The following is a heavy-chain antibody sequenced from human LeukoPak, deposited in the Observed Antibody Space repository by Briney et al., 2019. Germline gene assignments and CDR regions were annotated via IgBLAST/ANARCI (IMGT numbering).Heavy chain of an antibody. J-gene: IGHJ6*03. CDR1: GGSFSGYY. CDR3: ARGPASRRYYYYYMDV. Sequence: KPSETLSLTCAVYGGSFSGYYWSWIRQPPGKGLEWIGEINHSGSTNYNPSLKSRVTISVDTSKNQFPLKLSSVTAADTAVYYCARGPASRRYYYYYMDVWGKGTTVTVSS. V-gene: IGHV4-34*01. CDR2: INHSGST.